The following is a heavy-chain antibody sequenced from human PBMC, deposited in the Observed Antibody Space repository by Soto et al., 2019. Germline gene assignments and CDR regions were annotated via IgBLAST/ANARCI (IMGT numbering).Heavy chain of an antibody. J-gene: IGHJ5*02. CDR2: INHSGST. Sequence: TSETLSLTCAVYGGSFSGYYWSWIRQPPGKGLEWIGEINHSGSTNYNPSLKSRVTISVDTSKNQFSLKLSSVTAADTAVYYCARRNYYGFSTFFDPWGQGTLVNVSS. CDR3: ARRNYYGFSTFFDP. D-gene: IGHD3-10*01. V-gene: IGHV4-34*01. CDR1: GGSFSGYY.